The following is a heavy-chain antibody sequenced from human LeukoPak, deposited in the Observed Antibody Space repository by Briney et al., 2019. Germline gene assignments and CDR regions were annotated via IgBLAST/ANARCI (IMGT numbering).Heavy chain of an antibody. CDR3: AKSTGLVLMVSAIGSADYYGMDV. D-gene: IGHD2-8*01. V-gene: IGHV3-23*01. Sequence: GRSLRFSCAASGFTFSSYAMNWARQAPGKGLEWVSGISGSGSSPYYADSVKGRFTISRDNSKNTLYLQMNSLRADDTAVYYCAKSTGLVLMVSAIGSADYYGMDVWGQGTTVTVSS. CDR2: ISGSGSSP. CDR1: GFTFSSYA. J-gene: IGHJ6*02.